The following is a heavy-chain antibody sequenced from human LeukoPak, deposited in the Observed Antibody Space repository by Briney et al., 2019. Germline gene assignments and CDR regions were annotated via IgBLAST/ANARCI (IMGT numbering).Heavy chain of an antibody. V-gene: IGHV3-11*01. CDR2: TSSSGRTI. D-gene: IGHD2-15*01. CDR1: GFTFSDYY. CDR3: ARDGVADDAFDI. J-gene: IGHJ3*02. Sequence: GGSLRLSCAASGFTFSDYYMNWIRQAPGKGLEWISYTSSSGRTIFYADSVKGRFTISRDNAKNSLYLQMNSLRAEDTAVYYCARDGVADDAFDIWGQGTMVTVSS.